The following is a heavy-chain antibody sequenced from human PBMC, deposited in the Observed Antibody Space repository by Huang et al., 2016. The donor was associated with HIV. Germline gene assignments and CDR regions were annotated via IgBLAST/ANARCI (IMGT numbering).Heavy chain of an antibody. Sequence: QVHLQQWGAGLLKSAETLSLTCAVYGGSLSGYYWSWLRQTPGKGLEWIGELNHLGSPIYNPSLKSRVSISMDGSKKQFSLKLRSISDADTTVYFGARDATKNPRGWFDPWGQGTLVTVSS. CDR2: LNHLGSP. V-gene: IGHV4-34*02. J-gene: IGHJ5*02. CDR3: ARDATKNPRGWFDP. CDR1: GGSLSGYY. D-gene: IGHD3-10*01.